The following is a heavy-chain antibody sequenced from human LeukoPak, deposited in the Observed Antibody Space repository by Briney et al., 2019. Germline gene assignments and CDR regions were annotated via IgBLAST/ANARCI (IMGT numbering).Heavy chain of an antibody. Sequence: SETLSLTCTVSGGSISSYYWSWIRQPPGKGLEWIGYIYYSGSTNYNPSLKSRVTISVDTSKNQFSLKLSSVTAADTAVYYCAGASSPETYYYYYYYMDVWGKGTTVTVSS. CDR1: GGSISSYY. CDR3: AGASSPETYYYYYYYMDV. J-gene: IGHJ6*03. D-gene: IGHD6-6*01. V-gene: IGHV4-59*01. CDR2: IYYSGST.